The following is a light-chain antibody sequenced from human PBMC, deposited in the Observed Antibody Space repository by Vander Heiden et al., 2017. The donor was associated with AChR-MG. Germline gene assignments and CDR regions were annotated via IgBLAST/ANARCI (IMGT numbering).Light chain of an antibody. CDR2: EDN. CDR1: NMATKS. Sequence: SYVLSQPPSVSVAPGQTARVTRGGDNMATKSAHWYQQKAGQAPVLVVFEDNDRPSGISERFSGSNSGITATLTISRVEAGDEADYICQVWDSDSDHWVFGGGTKLTVL. J-gene: IGLJ3*02. CDR3: QVWDSDSDHWV. V-gene: IGLV3-21*02.